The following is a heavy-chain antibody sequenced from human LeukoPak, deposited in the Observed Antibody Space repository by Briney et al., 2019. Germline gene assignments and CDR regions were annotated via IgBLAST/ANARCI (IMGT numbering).Heavy chain of an antibody. D-gene: IGHD1-26*01. CDR2: ISYDGSNK. V-gene: IGHV3-30*18. Sequence: GRSLRLSCAASGFTFSSYGTHWVRQAPGKGLEWVAVISYDGSNKYYADSVKGRFTISRDNSKNTLYLQMNSLRAEDTAVYYCAKDRRYSGSYYYYYGMDVWGQGTTVTVSS. CDR3: AKDRRYSGSYYYYYGMDV. J-gene: IGHJ6*02. CDR1: GFTFSSYG.